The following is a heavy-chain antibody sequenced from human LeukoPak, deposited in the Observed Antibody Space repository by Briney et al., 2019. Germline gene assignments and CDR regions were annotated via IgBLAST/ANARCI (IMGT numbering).Heavy chain of an antibody. CDR3: ARIRDGYNDAYDI. Sequence: ASVKVSCKASGYTFTKFYIHWVRQAPGQRLEWMGLINPGGDNTKYAQNFQGRVTMTSDTSARTVYMELSSLSSEDTAIYYCARIRDGYNDAYDIWGQGTVVTVPS. CDR1: GYTFTKFY. J-gene: IGHJ3*02. V-gene: IGHV1-46*01. CDR2: INPGGDNT. D-gene: IGHD5-24*01.